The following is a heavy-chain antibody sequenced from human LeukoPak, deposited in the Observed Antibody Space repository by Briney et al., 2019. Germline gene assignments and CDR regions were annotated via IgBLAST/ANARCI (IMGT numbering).Heavy chain of an antibody. Sequence: PGGSLRLSCAASGFTFDSYTMNWVRQAPGKGLEWVSSITSSSSNIYYADSVKGRFTISRDNAKNSLYLQMDSLRAEDTALYYCVRGFTTFDYWGQGTLVTVSS. V-gene: IGHV3-21*06. J-gene: IGHJ4*02. CDR1: GFTFDSYT. D-gene: IGHD1-1*01. CDR3: VRGFTTFDY. CDR2: ITSSSSNI.